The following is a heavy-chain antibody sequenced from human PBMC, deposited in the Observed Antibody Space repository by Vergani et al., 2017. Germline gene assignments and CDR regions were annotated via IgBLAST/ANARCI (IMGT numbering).Heavy chain of an antibody. CDR1: GGTFSSYA. J-gene: IGHJ4*02. CDR2: IIPTFGTA. D-gene: IGHD3-9*01. Sequence: QVQLVQSGAEVKKPGPSVKFSCKASGGTFSSYATGWVRQPPGQGFEWMGRIIPTFGTANYAQKSQGRVTITADESTGTAYMELSSLRAEDMAVYYCARPQRYYDILTGNSGSYDYWGQGTLVTVSS. V-gene: IGHV1-69*13. CDR3: ARPQRYYDILTGNSGSYDY.